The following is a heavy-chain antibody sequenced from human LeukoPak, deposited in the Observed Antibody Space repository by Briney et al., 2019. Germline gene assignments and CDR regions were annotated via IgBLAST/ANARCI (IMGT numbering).Heavy chain of an antibody. D-gene: IGHD6-6*01. CDR2: IIPIFGTA. CDR3: ARQLRAALPRSYYYYYYMDV. V-gene: IGHV1-69*05. CDR1: GGTFSSYA. Sequence: SVKVSCKASGGTFSSYAISWVRQAPGQGLEWMGGIIPIFGTANYAQKFQGRVTITTDESTSTAYMELSSLRSEDTAVYYCARQLRAALPRSYYYYYYMDVWGKGTTVTVSS. J-gene: IGHJ6*03.